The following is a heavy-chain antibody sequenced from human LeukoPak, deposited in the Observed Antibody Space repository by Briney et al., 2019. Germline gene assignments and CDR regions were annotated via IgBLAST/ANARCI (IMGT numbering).Heavy chain of an antibody. Sequence: QPGGSLRLSCSASGFTFSSYAMRWVRQAPGKGLEYVSAISSNGGSTYYADSVKGRFTISRDNSKNTLYLQMSSLRAEDTAVYYCVKDASYYDILTGYSYFDYWGQGTLVTVSS. J-gene: IGHJ4*02. V-gene: IGHV3-64D*09. CDR1: GFTFSSYA. CDR3: VKDASYYDILTGYSYFDY. CDR2: ISSNGGST. D-gene: IGHD3-9*01.